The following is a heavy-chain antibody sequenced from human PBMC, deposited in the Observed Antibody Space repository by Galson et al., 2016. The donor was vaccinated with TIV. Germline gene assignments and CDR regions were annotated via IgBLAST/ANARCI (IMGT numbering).Heavy chain of an antibody. V-gene: IGHV3-30*18. D-gene: IGHD3-22*01. CDR2: ILYDGNSK. J-gene: IGHJ4*02. Sequence: SMRLSCAASGFTFSHFGMHWVRQSPGKGLEWVAVILYDGNSKFYADSVEGRFDISRDNSKNTLYHQMNSLGAEDSALYYCAKSGDSRSIDSWGQGTLVIVSS. CDR1: GFTFSHFG. CDR3: AKSGDSRSIDS.